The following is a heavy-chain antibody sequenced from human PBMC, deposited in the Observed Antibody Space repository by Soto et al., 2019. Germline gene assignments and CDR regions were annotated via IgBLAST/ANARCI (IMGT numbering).Heavy chain of an antibody. Sequence: VGSLRLSCAASGFTFSGSAMHWVRQASGKGLEWVGRIRSKANSYATAYAASVKGRFTISRDDSKNTAYLQMNSLKTEDTAVYYCTRHHADFDYFNYGMDVWGQGTTVTVSS. CDR2: IRSKANSYAT. V-gene: IGHV3-73*01. J-gene: IGHJ6*02. CDR3: TRHHADFDYFNYGMDV. CDR1: GFTFSGSA.